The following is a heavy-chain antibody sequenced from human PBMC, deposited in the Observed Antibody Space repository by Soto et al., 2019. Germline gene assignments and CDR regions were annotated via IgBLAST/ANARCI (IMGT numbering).Heavy chain of an antibody. CDR1: GCRFSRSW. J-gene: IGHJ5*02. D-gene: IGHD6-19*01. Sequence: PGESLTISCRSPGCRFSRSWIGWVRQKPGKGLEWLGNVYPSDSDVRYSPAFEGQVTISADNSINTAYLQLLNLKASDSAMYYCARPFDTSGWYDHWGQGTLVPVSS. V-gene: IGHV5-51*01. CDR3: ARPFDTSGWYDH. CDR2: VYPSDSDV.